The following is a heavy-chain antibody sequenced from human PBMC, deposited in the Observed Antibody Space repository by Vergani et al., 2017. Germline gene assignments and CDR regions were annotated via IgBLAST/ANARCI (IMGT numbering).Heavy chain of an antibody. Sequence: QVQLQESGPGLVKPSQTLSLTCTVSGGSISSGSYYWSWIRQPAGKGLEWIGRIYTSGSTNYNPSLKSRVTISVDTSKNQFSLKLSSVTAADTAVYYCARVAYGDYLGVWGQGTTVTVSS. CDR1: GGSISSGSYY. D-gene: IGHD4-17*01. CDR3: ARVAYGDYLGV. V-gene: IGHV4-61*02. CDR2: IYTSGST. J-gene: IGHJ6*02.